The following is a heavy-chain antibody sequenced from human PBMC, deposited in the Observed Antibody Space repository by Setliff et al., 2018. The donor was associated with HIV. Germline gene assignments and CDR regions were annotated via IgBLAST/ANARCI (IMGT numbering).Heavy chain of an antibody. J-gene: IGHJ1*01. D-gene: IGHD2-21*02. CDR1: DYSITSGYY. V-gene: IGHV4-38-2*01. CDR3: ATQGLTVPIPGGYFQH. Sequence: SETLSLTCGISDYSITSGYYWGWIRQPPGKGLEWIGSISRSGSTYDNPSLKSLVTISFDTSKNQFSLMLTVVTAADTAVYYCATQGLTVPIPGGYFQHWGPGILVTVSS. CDR2: ISRSGST.